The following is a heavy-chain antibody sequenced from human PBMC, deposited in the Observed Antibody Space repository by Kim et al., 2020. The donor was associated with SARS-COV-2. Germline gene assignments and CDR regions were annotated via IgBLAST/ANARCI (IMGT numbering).Heavy chain of an antibody. Sequence: GGSLRLSCAASGFTFSSYWMTWVRQAPGKGLEWVANIKEDGSEKYYVDSVKGRFTISRDNAKNSLYLQMNSLRAEDTAVYYCARLPVGYASGWYADWGQGTLVTVSS. CDR3: ARLPVGYASGWYAD. J-gene: IGHJ4*02. V-gene: IGHV3-7*01. CDR2: IKEDGSEK. D-gene: IGHD6-19*01. CDR1: GFTFSSYW.